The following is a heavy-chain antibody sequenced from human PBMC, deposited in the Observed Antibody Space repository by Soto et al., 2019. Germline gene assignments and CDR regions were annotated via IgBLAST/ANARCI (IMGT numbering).Heavy chain of an antibody. CDR3: ARGYFDSGHGYDL. J-gene: IGHJ5*02. Sequence: PGESLKISCKGPGHLFNNHWIGWVRQTPGKGLEWMGLIFTRDSETKTSPSFQGHVSFSVDNSINTVYLQWTSLKTTVTGIYFCARGYFDSGHGYDLWGQGTLVTVSS. CDR1: GHLFNNHW. V-gene: IGHV5-51*01. CDR2: IFTRDSET. D-gene: IGHD3-10*01.